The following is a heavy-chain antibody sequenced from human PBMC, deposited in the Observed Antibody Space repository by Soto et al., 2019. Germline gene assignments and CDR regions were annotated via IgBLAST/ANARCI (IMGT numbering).Heavy chain of an antibody. CDR1: GYTFTSYA. CDR3: ARSHGDYYFDY. D-gene: IGHD4-17*01. V-gene: IGHV1-3*01. CDR2: INAGNGNT. Sequence: EASVKVSCKASGYTFTSYAMHWVLQAPGQRLEWMGWINAGNGNTKYSQKFQGRVTITRDTSASTAYMELSSLRSEDTAVYYCARSHGDYYFDYWGQGTLVTVSS. J-gene: IGHJ4*02.